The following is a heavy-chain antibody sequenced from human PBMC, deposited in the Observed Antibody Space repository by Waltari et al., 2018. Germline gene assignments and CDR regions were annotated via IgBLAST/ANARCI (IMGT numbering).Heavy chain of an antibody. CDR1: GFTFSSYG. CDR2: IRYDGSNK. V-gene: IGHV3-30*02. J-gene: IGHJ6*02. D-gene: IGHD2-15*01. CDR3: AKDLRPGIYYYGMDV. Sequence: QVQLVESGGGVVQPGGSLRLSCAASGFTFSSYGMHWVRQAPGKGLEWVEFIRYDGSNKYDADSVKGRFTISRDNSKNTLYLQMNSLRAEDTALYYCAKDLRPGIYYYGMDVWGQGTTVTVSS.